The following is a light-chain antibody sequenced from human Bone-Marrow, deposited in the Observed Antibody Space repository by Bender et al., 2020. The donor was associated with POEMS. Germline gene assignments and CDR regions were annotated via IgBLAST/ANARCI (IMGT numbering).Light chain of an antibody. V-gene: IGLV3-25*02. Sequence: SYELTQPPSVSVSPGQTARITCSGDALPDQYAFWYQQKPGQAPVLLIYKDSERPSGIPERFSGSNSGNTATLTISRVEAGDEADYYCQVWDSTGDYSWVFGGGTKLTVL. CDR2: KDS. CDR1: ALPDQY. CDR3: QVWDSTGDYSWV. J-gene: IGLJ3*02.